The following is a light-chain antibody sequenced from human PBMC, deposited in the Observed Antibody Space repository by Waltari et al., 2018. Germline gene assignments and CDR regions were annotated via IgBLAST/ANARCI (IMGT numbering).Light chain of an antibody. CDR1: SPNIGANFD. CDR3: QSYDSSLSWV. J-gene: IGLJ3*02. V-gene: IGLV1-40*01. CDR2: GNS. Sequence: QSVLTQPPSVSGAPGQRVTISCPRSSPNIGANFDIHWYQHLPGTAPKLLIYGNSNRPSGVPDRFSGSKSGTSASLAITGLQAEDEADYYCQSYDSSLSWVFGGGTKLTVL.